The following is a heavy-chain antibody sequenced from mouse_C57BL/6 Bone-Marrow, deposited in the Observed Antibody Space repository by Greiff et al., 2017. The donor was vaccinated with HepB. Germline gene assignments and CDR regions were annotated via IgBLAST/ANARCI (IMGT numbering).Heavy chain of an antibody. J-gene: IGHJ4*01. D-gene: IGHD2-2*01. CDR2: IDPSDSYT. V-gene: IGHV1-50*01. CDR3: ARGIYYGYYYAMDY. CDR1: GYTFTSYW. Sequence: QVQLKQPGAELVKPGASVKLSCKASGYTFTSYWMQWVKQRPGQGLEWIGEIDPSDSYTNYNQKFKGKATLTVDTSSSTAYMQLSSLTSEDSAVYYCARGIYYGYYYAMDYWGQGTSVTVSS.